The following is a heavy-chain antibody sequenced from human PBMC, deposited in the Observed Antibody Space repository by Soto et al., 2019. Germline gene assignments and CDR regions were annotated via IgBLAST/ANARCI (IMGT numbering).Heavy chain of an antibody. CDR3: ARPQGSGWRFNALDF. V-gene: IGHV1-69*13. Sequence: ASVKVSCKASGGTFGRNAINWVRQAPGQGLEWMGGIIPMFGTADHAQKFRDRIVITADESTNTAYLELNSLRYEDTAIYYCARPQGSGWRFNALDFWGQGTVVTVSS. CDR2: IIPMFGTA. D-gene: IGHD6-19*01. CDR1: GGTFGRNA. J-gene: IGHJ3*01.